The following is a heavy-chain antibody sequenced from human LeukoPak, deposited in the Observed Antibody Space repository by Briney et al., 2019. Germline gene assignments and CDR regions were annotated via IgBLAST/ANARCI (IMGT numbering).Heavy chain of an antibody. D-gene: IGHD4-11*01. CDR1: RFTFSTYG. Sequence: GGSLRLSCAASRFTFSTYGMHWVRQAPGKGLEWVAVISYDGSNKYYVDSVKGRFTISRDNAKNSLYLQMNSLRAEDTAVYYCARDAYRDRYFDYWGQGTLVTVSS. CDR3: ARDAYRDRYFDY. V-gene: IGHV3-30*03. CDR2: ISYDGSNK. J-gene: IGHJ4*02.